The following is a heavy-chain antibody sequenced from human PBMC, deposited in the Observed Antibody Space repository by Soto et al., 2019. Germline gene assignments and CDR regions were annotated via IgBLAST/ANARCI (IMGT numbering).Heavy chain of an antibody. Sequence: GASVKVSCKASGYTFTSYAMHWVRQAPGQRLEWMGWINAGNGNTKYSQKFQGRVTITRDTSASTAYMELSSLRSEDTAVYYCARVAYYDFWSGLFDYWGQGTLVTVSS. CDR1: GYTFTSYA. CDR2: INAGNGNT. D-gene: IGHD3-3*01. V-gene: IGHV1-3*01. J-gene: IGHJ4*02. CDR3: ARVAYYDFWSGLFDY.